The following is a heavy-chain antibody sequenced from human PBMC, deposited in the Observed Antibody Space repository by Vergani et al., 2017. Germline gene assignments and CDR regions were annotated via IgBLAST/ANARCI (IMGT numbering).Heavy chain of an antibody. CDR3: ARDSPGCGELSNQDYYYYYYMDV. CDR2: ISYDGSNK. Sequence: QVQLVESGGGVVQPGRSLRLSCAASGFTFSSYAMHWVRQAPGKGLEWVAVISYDGSNKYYADSVKGRFTISRDNSKNTLYLQMNSLRAEDTAVYYCARDSPGCGELSNQDYYYYYYMDVWGKGTTVTASS. D-gene: IGHD3-10*01. J-gene: IGHJ6*03. CDR1: GFTFSSYA. V-gene: IGHV3-30-3*01.